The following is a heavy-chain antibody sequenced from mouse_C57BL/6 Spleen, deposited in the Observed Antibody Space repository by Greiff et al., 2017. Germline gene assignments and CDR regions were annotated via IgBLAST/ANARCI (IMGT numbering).Heavy chain of an antibody. D-gene: IGHD2-3*01. Sequence: EVQLQQSVAELVRPGASVTLYCTAFRFNTENTYRNCVQQWPEQGLEWIGRIDPANGNTKYAPKFQGKATITADTSSNTAYLQLSSLTSEDTAIYYCARDDLDYWGQGPTLTVSS. V-gene: IGHV14-3*01. CDR2: IDPANGNT. CDR3: ARDDLDY. CDR1: RFNTENTY. J-gene: IGHJ2*01.